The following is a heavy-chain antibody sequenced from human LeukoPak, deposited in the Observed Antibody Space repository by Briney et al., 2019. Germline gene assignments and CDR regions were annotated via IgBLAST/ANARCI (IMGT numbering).Heavy chain of an antibody. V-gene: IGHV5-51*01. J-gene: IGHJ4*02. Sequence: GESWKISCKGSGYSFSSYWITWVRQMPGRGLEWMGIIYPGDSDTRYSPSFQGQVTISADKSISTAYLQWSSLKATDTAIYYCARLGPDTSSWCPFGYWGQGTLVTVSS. CDR1: GYSFSSYW. D-gene: IGHD6-13*01. CDR3: ARLGPDTSSWCPFGY. CDR2: IYPGDSDT.